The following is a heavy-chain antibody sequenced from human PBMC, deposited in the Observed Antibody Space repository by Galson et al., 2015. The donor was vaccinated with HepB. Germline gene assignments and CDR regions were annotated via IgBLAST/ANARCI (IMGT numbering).Heavy chain of an antibody. V-gene: IGHV3-20*04. Sequence: SLRLSCAPSGFTFDDYGMSWVRQAPGKGLEWVSGINWNGANTVYADSVKGRFTISRDNARSSLYLQMNSLRAEDTALYYCARDLAGYSGYDSDYWGQGTLVTVSS. CDR1: GFTFDDYG. J-gene: IGHJ4*02. CDR2: INWNGANT. D-gene: IGHD5-12*01. CDR3: ARDLAGYSGYDSDY.